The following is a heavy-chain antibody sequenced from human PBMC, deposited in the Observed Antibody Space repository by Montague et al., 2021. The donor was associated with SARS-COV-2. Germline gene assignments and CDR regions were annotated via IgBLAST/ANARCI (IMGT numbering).Heavy chain of an antibody. D-gene: IGHD5-18*01. J-gene: IGHJ6*02. Sequence: RVITNYNPSLKSRVTISVDTSTNQFSLKLRSVTASDTAVYYCAGSSKYSYGTYYYGMDVWCPGTTVTVAS. CDR2: RVIT. V-gene: IGHV4-61*06. CDR3: AGSSKYSYGTYYYGMDV.